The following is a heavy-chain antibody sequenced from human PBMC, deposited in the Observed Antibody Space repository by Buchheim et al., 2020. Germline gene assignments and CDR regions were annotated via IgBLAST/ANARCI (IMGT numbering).Heavy chain of an antibody. CDR3: ARSVYYYGSGSYYNVFYYGMDV. V-gene: IGHV3-7*03. Sequence: EVQLVESGGGLVQPGGSMRFSCAASGFTFSSYWMSWVSQDPGKGLEWVAHIKQDGSEKYYVDSVKGRVAISRDNAKKQLYLQMNSLRAYDTAVYYCARSVYYYGSGSYYNVFYYGMDVWGQGTT. CDR1: GFTFSSYW. CDR2: IKQDGSEK. D-gene: IGHD3-10*01. J-gene: IGHJ6*02.